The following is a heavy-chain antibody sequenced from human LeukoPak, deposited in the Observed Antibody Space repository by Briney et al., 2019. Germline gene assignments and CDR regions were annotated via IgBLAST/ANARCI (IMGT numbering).Heavy chain of an antibody. V-gene: IGHV1-69*04. D-gene: IGHD3-22*01. CDR3: ARTRDSSGYYKYYFDY. Sequence: SVKVSCKASGGTFSSYAISWVRQAPGQGLEWMGRIIPILGIANYAQKFQGRVTITADKSTSTAYMELSSLRSEDTAVYYCARTRDSSGYYKYYFDYWGQGTLVTVSS. CDR2: IIPILGIA. J-gene: IGHJ4*02. CDR1: GGTFSSYA.